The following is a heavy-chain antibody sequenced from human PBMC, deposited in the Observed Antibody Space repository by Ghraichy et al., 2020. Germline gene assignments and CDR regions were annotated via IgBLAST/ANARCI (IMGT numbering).Heavy chain of an antibody. CDR2: INHSGST. CDR3: ARRRITIFGVVHIKGAFDI. Sequence: SQTLTLTCAVYGGSFSGYYWSWIRQPPGKGLEWIGEINHSGSTNYNPSLKSRVTISVDTSKNQFSLKLSSVTAADTAVYYCARRRITIFGVVHIKGAFDIWGQGTMVTVSS. V-gene: IGHV4-34*01. D-gene: IGHD3-3*01. CDR1: GGSFSGYY. J-gene: IGHJ3*02.